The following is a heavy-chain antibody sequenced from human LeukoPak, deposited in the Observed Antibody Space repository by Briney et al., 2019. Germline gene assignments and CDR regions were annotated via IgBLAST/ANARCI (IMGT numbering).Heavy chain of an antibody. CDR1: GGTFTSYA. V-gene: IGHV1-69*13. D-gene: IGHD3-22*01. CDR2: IIPISGTT. CDR3: AREYYDSSGYYPGPLDY. Sequence: SVKVSCKTSGGTFTSYAITWVRQAPGQGLECMGKIIPISGTTNYAQKFQGRVTVTADESTSRAYMELSSLRSEDTALYYCAREYYDSSGYYPGPLDYWGQGTLVTVSS. J-gene: IGHJ4*02.